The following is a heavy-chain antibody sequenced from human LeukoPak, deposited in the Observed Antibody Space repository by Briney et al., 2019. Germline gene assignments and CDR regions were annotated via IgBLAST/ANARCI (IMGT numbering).Heavy chain of an antibody. Sequence: AGVTVSFKSTVYTFIDNYFHWVRQPPAQGLEGMGWINPHNGGQKYALKVYGRVTMTSDRSTTTVYMEVTRLRSDDTAVFYCAREAASFGTSLGYMDVWGKGTTVTVSS. D-gene: IGHD2-15*01. CDR2: INPHNGGQ. V-gene: IGHV1-2*02. CDR3: AREAASFGTSLGYMDV. CDR1: VYTFIDNY. J-gene: IGHJ6*03.